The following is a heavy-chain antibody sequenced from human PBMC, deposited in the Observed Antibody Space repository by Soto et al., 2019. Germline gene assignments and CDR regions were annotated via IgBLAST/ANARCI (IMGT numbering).Heavy chain of an antibody. CDR2: INHSGNT. Sequence: PSETLSLTCAVYGGSFSAYYWTWIRQPPGKGLEWIGEINHSGNTNYNPSLKSRVTISVDTSKNQFSLDLTFVTAADTAVYYCARKQYLGPIDYWGQGTLVTVSS. CDR1: GGSFSAYY. CDR3: ARKQYLGPIDY. J-gene: IGHJ4*02. V-gene: IGHV4-34*01. D-gene: IGHD6-13*01.